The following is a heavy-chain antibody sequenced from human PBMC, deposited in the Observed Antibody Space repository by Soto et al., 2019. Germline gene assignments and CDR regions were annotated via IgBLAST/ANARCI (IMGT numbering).Heavy chain of an antibody. CDR1: GGSISSYY. CDR2: IYYSGST. CDR3: ARRILYCSGGSCYQYYFDY. J-gene: IGHJ4*02. D-gene: IGHD2-15*01. Sequence: SETLSLTCTVSGGSISSYYWSWIRQPPGKGLEWIGYIYYSGSTNYNPSLKSRVTIPVDTSKNQFSLKLSSVTAADTAVYYCARRILYCSGGSCYQYYFDYWGQGTLVTVSS. V-gene: IGHV4-59*08.